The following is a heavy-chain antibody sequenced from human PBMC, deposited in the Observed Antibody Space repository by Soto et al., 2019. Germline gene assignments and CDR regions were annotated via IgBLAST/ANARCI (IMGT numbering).Heavy chain of an antibody. CDR2: IYYSGST. CDR3: ARHYVGIWFGDGMGV. CDR1: GGSISSSSYY. D-gene: IGHD3-10*01. V-gene: IGHV4-39*01. J-gene: IGHJ6*02. Sequence: QLQLQESGPGLVKPSETLSLTCTVSGGSISSSSYYWGWIRQPPGKGLEWIGSIYYSGSTYYNPSPKSRVPISVDTSKTPFSLNLSSVTAADTAVYYWARHYVGIWFGDGMGVWGQGTTVTVSS.